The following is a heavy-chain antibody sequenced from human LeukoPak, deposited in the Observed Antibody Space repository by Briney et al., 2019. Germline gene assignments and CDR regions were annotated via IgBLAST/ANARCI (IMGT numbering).Heavy chain of an antibody. Sequence: ASVKVSCKASGYTFTSYDINWVRQAPGQRLEWMGWINAGNENTKYSQKFQGRVSITRDTSASTAYMELSSLTSEDTAVYYCARDLYGDYFDYWGQGTLVTVSS. J-gene: IGHJ4*02. V-gene: IGHV1-3*01. CDR3: ARDLYGDYFDY. D-gene: IGHD3-16*01. CDR2: INAGNENT. CDR1: GYTFTSYD.